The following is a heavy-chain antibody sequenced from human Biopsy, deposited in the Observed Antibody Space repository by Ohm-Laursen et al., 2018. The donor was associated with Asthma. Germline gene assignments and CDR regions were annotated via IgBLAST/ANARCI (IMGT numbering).Heavy chain of an antibody. V-gene: IGHV3-30*03. J-gene: IGHJ4*02. CDR3: AGESSVAGSSDFDY. CDR1: GFSFNSYG. D-gene: IGHD6-19*01. CDR2: MSFDGRQT. Sequence: SLRLSCAASGFSFNSYGMHWVRQAPGKGLEWVAVMSFDGRQTYYADSVKGRFTISRDNSKNTLYLQMNSLRAEDTAVYYCAGESSVAGSSDFDYWGQGTLVTVSS.